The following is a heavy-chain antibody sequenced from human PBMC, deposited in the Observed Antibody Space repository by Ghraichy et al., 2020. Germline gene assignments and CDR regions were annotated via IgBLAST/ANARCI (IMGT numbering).Heavy chain of an antibody. D-gene: IGHD2-21*01. J-gene: IGHJ4*02. CDR2: ISTDGSST. Sequence: LTCAASGFTFSSYWMHWVRQAPGKGLVWVARISTDGSSTTYADYVKGRFIISRDNAKNTLYLQMNRLRAEDTAVYHCARVLNTYHYDYWGRGTLVTVSS. CDR3: ARVLNTYHYDY. V-gene: IGHV3-74*01. CDR1: GFTFSSYW.